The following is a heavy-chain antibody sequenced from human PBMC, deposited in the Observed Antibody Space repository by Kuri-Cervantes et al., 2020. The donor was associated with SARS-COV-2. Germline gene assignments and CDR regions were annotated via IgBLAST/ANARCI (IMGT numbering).Heavy chain of an antibody. J-gene: IGHJ5*02. D-gene: IGHD4-17*01. CDR3: GKATGLGWFDP. Sequence: GESLKISCAASGFTFSSYSMNWVRQAPGKGLEWVSYISSSSSTIYYADSVKGRFTISRDNAKNSLYLQMNSLRAEDTAVYYCGKATGLGWFDPWGQGTMVTVSS. V-gene: IGHV3-48*01. CDR2: ISSSSSTI. CDR1: GFTFSSYS.